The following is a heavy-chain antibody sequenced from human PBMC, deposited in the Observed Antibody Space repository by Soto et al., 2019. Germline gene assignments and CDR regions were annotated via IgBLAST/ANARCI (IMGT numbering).Heavy chain of an antibody. D-gene: IGHD3-3*01. CDR2: INAGNGNT. CDR1: GYTFTSYA. J-gene: IGHJ6*03. V-gene: IGHV1-3*01. CDR3: ARDRRFWSGYNYYYYMDV. Sequence: ASVKVSCKASGYTFTSYAMHWVRQAPGQRLEWMGWINAGNGNTKYSQKFQGRVTITRDTSASTAYMELSSLRSEDTAVYYCARDRRFWSGYNYYYYMDVWSKGTTVTVSS.